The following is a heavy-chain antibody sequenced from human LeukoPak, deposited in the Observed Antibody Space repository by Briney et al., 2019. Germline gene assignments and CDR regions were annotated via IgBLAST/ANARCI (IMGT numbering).Heavy chain of an antibody. J-gene: IGHJ4*02. V-gene: IGHV3-7*01. CDR3: ARDQTPFV. CDR2: IKHDGSEH. CDR1: GFTFSNYW. Sequence: GSLRLSCAASGFTFSNYWITWVRQAPGKGLERVAQIKHDGSEHYYVDSVKGRFTISRDNAKNSLYLQMNSLRADDTAVYYCARDQTPFVWGQGILVTVSS.